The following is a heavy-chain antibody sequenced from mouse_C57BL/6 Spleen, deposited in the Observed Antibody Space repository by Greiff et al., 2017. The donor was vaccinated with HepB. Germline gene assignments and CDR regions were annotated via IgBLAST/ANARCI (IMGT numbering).Heavy chain of an antibody. D-gene: IGHD2-4*01. V-gene: IGHV6-3*01. CDR3: TENYYDYDEGIPYAMDY. J-gene: IGHJ4*01. CDR2: IRLKSDNYAT. Sequence: EVKVEESGGGLVQPGGSMKLSCVASGFTFSNYWMNWVRQSPEKGLEWVAQIRLKSDNYATHYAESVKGRFTISRYDSKSSVYLQMNNLRAEDTGIYYCTENYYDYDEGIPYAMDYWGQGTSVTVSS. CDR1: GFTFSNYW.